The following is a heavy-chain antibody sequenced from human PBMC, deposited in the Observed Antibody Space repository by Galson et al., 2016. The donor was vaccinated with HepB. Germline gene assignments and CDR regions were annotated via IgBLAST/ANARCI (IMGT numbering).Heavy chain of an antibody. J-gene: IGHJ5*02. Sequence: SVKVSCKASGYTFTSYGISWVRQAPGQGLEWMGWISTYNNNRNYAQKFQGRVTMTTDTSTSTAYMELRSLRSDDTAVYYCAVYGGLGFHNWLDPWGQGTLVTVSS. CDR1: GYTFTSYG. CDR2: ISTYNNNR. D-gene: IGHD5/OR15-5a*01. V-gene: IGHV1-18*01. CDR3: AVYGGLGFHNWLDP.